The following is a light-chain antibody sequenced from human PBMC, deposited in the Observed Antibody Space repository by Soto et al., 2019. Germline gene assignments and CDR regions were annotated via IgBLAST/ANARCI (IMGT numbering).Light chain of an antibody. J-gene: IGKJ1*01. CDR1: QSISSW. CDR3: QHYNSYSEA. CDR2: DAS. Sequence: DIQKTQSPSTLSESVGDRVTITCRASQSISSWLAWYQQKPGKAPKLLIYDASSLESGVPSRFSGSGSGTEFTLTISSLQPDDFATYYCQHYNSYSEAFGQGTKVDIK. V-gene: IGKV1-5*01.